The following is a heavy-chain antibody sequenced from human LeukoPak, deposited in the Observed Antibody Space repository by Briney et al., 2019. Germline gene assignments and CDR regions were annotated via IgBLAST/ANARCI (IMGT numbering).Heavy chain of an antibody. V-gene: IGHV4-31*03. Sequence: PSETLSLTCTVSGGSISSGGYYWSWIRQHPGKGLEWIGYIYYSGSTYYNPSLKSRVTISVDTSKNQFSLKLSSVTAADTAVYYCARVYYDFWSGYLSYFDYWGQGTLVTVSS. D-gene: IGHD3-3*01. CDR2: IYYSGST. CDR1: GGSISSGGYY. CDR3: ARVYYDFWSGYLSYFDY. J-gene: IGHJ4*02.